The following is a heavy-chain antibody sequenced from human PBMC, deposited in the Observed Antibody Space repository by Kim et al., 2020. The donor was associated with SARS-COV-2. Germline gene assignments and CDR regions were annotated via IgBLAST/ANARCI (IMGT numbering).Heavy chain of an antibody. V-gene: IGHV4-34*01. CDR3: ARKINYFWSGYYTYYYYM. CDR2: INHSGST. Sequence: SETLSLTCAVYGGSFSGYYWSWIRQPPGKGLEWIGEINHSGSTNYNPSLKSRVTITVDTSKNQFFLKLSSVTAADTAVDYCARKINYFWSGYYTYYYYM. D-gene: IGHD3-3*01. J-gene: IGHJ6*03. CDR1: GGSFSGYY.